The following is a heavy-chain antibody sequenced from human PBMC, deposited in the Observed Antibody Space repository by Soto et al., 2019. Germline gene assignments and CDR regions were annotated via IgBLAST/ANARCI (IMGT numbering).Heavy chain of an antibody. Sequence: GASVKVSCKASGGTFSSYAISWVRQAPGQGLEWMGGIIPIFGTANYAQKFQGRVTITADKSTSTAYMELSSLRSEDTAVYYCASVYSSSWYSYYYYYGMDVWGQGTTVTVSS. D-gene: IGHD6-13*01. V-gene: IGHV1-69*06. CDR3: ASVYSSSWYSYYYYYGMDV. J-gene: IGHJ6*02. CDR2: IIPIFGTA. CDR1: GGTFSSYA.